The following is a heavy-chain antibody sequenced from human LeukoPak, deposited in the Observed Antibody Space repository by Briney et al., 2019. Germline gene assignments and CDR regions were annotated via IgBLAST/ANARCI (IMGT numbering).Heavy chain of an antibody. CDR2: ISHDGRTE. CDR3: AKEPTSYSSGWYFHH. Sequence: GRSLRLSCAASGFIFSNYGMHWVRQAPGKGPEWVAVISHDGRTEFYADSVKGRFTISRDNSKNTLDPQMFSLRAEDTAVYYCAKEPTSYSSGWYFHHWGQGTLVTVSS. D-gene: IGHD6-25*01. J-gene: IGHJ1*01. CDR1: GFIFSNYG. V-gene: IGHV3-30*18.